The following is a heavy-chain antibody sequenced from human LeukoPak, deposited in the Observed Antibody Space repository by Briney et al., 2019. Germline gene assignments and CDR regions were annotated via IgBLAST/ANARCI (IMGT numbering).Heavy chain of an antibody. Sequence: GGSLRLSCAASGFTFDDYGMRWVRQAPGKGLEWVSRINWNGGSTGYADSVKGRFTISRDNAKKSLYLQMNSLRAEDTAFYYCARETYYSSSTFDYWGQGTLVTVSS. CDR2: INWNGGST. J-gene: IGHJ4*02. CDR1: GFTFDDYG. V-gene: IGHV3-20*04. D-gene: IGHD6-6*01. CDR3: ARETYYSSSTFDY.